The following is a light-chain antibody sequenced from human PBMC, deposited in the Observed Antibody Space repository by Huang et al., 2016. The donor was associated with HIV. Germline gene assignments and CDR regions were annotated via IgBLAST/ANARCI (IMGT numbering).Light chain of an antibody. J-gene: IGKJ2*01. CDR1: QGITKS. V-gene: IGKV1-NL1*01. CDR2: ATS. CDR3: QQYYNTPYT. Sequence: DIQMTQSPSSLSASVGDRVTITCRASQGITKSLVWYQQKPGKAPKLLLFATSSLERGVPSRVSGSGSGTDFTLTISSLQPEDFATYYCQQYYNTPYTFGQGTKLEIK.